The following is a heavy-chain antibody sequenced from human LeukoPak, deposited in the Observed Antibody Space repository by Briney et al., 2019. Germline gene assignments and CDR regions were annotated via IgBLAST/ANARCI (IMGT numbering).Heavy chain of an antibody. CDR1: GFTFNNAR. CDR2: IKSKTDGGTT. D-gene: IGHD3-22*01. CDR3: MTSNYYDSSGYYLAEYFQH. J-gene: IGHJ1*01. V-gene: IGHV3-15*01. Sequence: GGSLRLSCAASGFTFNNARMSWARHAPGKGLEWVGRIKSKTDGGTTDYAAPVKGRFTISRDDSKNTLYLQMNSLKTEDTAVYYCMTSNYYDSSGYYLAEYFQHWGQGTLVTVSS.